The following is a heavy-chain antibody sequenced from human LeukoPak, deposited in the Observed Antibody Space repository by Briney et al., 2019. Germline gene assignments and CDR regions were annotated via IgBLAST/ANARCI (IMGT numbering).Heavy chain of an antibody. Sequence: ASVKVSCKASGYTFTSYDINWVRQATGQGLEWMGWMNPNSGNTGYAQKFQGRVTMTRNTSISTAYMELSSLRSEDTAVYYCAKDFSVYHYDSRVLDYWGQGTLVTVSS. J-gene: IGHJ4*02. D-gene: IGHD3-22*01. V-gene: IGHV1-8*01. CDR3: AKDFSVYHYDSRVLDY. CDR2: MNPNSGNT. CDR1: GYTFTSYD.